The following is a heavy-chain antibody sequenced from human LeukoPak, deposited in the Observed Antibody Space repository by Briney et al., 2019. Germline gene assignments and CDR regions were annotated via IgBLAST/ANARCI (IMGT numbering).Heavy chain of an antibody. CDR1: GYTFTGYY. Sequence: ASVKFSCKASGYTFTGYYMHWVRQAPGQGLEWMGRINPNSGGTNYAQKFQGRVTMTRDTSISTAYMELSRLRSDDTAVYYCARDSSGWDFDYWGQGTLVTVSS. CDR3: ARDSSGWDFDY. D-gene: IGHD6-19*01. CDR2: INPNSGGT. V-gene: IGHV1-2*06. J-gene: IGHJ4*02.